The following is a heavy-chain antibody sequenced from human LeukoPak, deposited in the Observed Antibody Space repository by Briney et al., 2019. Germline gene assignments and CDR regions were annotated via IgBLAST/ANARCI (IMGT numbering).Heavy chain of an antibody. Sequence: SETLSLTCAVSDDSFSSHYWTWIRQPPGKGLEWIGYISYIGSTNYNPSLKSRVTISIDTSKNQLSLKLSSVTAADTAVYYCARDLVTVTKGFDIWGQGTMVSVSS. D-gene: IGHD4-17*01. CDR2: ISYIGST. CDR1: DDSFSSHY. J-gene: IGHJ3*02. V-gene: IGHV4-59*11. CDR3: ARDLVTVTKGFDI.